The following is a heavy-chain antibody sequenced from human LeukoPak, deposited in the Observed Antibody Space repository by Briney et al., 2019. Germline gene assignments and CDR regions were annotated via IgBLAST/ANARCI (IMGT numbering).Heavy chain of an antibody. CDR3: TAKAGYYYDSRGYPVVDYYMDV. CDR1: GFTFSNAW. D-gene: IGHD3-22*01. CDR2: IKSKTDGGTT. Sequence: PGGSLRLSCAVSGFTFSNAWMSWVRQAPGKGLEWVGRIKSKTDGGTTDYAAPVKGRFTISRDDSKNTLYLQMNSLKTEDTAVYYCTAKAGYYYDSRGYPVVDYYMDVWGKGTTVTISS. V-gene: IGHV3-15*01. J-gene: IGHJ6*03.